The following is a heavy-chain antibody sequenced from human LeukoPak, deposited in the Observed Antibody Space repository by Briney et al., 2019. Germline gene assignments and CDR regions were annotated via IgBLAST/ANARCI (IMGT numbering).Heavy chain of an antibody. CDR2: IYYSGST. Sequence: SETLSLTCTVSGGSISSGSYYWSWIRQPPGQGLEWIGSIYYSGSTNYNPSLESRVTISVDTSKNQFSLKLNSVTAADTAVYYCASAYSGSYPFDHWGQGTLVTVSS. CDR1: GGSISSGSYY. D-gene: IGHD1-26*01. V-gene: IGHV4-61*01. J-gene: IGHJ4*02. CDR3: ASAYSGSYPFDH.